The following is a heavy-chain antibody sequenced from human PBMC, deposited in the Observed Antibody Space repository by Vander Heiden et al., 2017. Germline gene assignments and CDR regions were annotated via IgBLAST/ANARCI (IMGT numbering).Heavy chain of an antibody. CDR3: ARSITIFGVVREGYFDY. D-gene: IGHD3-3*01. Sequence: QVQLVHSGSELKKPGASGKVSCKASGSTFTISAMNRGRQAPGQGREWMEWINTNTGNPTYAQGFTGRFVVSLDTSVSTAYLQISSLKAEDTAVYYCARSITIFGVVREGYFDYWGQGTLVTVSS. CDR2: INTNTGNP. CDR1: GSTFTISA. J-gene: IGHJ4*02. V-gene: IGHV7-4-1*02.